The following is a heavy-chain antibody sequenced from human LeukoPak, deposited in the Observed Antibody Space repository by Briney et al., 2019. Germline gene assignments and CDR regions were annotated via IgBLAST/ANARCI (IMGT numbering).Heavy chain of an antibody. J-gene: IGHJ5*02. CDR2: ISAYNGNT. V-gene: IGHV1-18*01. CDR1: GYTFTSYG. Sequence: ASVKVSCKASGYTFTSYGISWVRQAPGRGLEWMGWISAYNGNTNYAQKLQGRVTMTTDTSTSTAYMELRSLRSDDTAVYYCARDSNYYDSSGPKRNWFDPWGQGTLVTVSS. D-gene: IGHD3-22*01. CDR3: ARDSNYYDSSGPKRNWFDP.